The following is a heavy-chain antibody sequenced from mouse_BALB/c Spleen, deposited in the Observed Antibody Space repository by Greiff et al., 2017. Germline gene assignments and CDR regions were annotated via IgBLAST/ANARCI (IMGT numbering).Heavy chain of an antibody. CDR3: ARSGGRRYFDY. J-gene: IGHJ2*01. CDR1: GYAFSIYW. Sequence: QVQLKESGAELVRPGSSVKISCKASGYAFSIYWMNWVKQRPGQGLEWIGQIYPGDGDTNYNGKFKGKATLTADKSSSTAYMQLSSLTSEDSAVYYCARSGGRRYFDYWGQGTTLTVSS. D-gene: IGHD3-2*02. CDR2: IYPGDGDT. V-gene: IGHV1-80*01.